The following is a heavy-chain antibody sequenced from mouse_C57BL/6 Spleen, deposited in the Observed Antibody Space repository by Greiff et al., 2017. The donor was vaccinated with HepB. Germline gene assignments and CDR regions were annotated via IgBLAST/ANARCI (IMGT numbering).Heavy chain of an antibody. CDR2: IDPETGGT. V-gene: IGHV1-15*01. D-gene: IGHD1-1*01. J-gene: IGHJ1*03. CDR3: TRIHGSSYWYFDA. CDR1: GYTFTDYE. Sequence: QVQLQQSGAELVRPGASVTLSCKASGYTFTDYEMHWVKQTPVHGLEWIGAIDPETGGTAYNQKFKGKAILTADKSSSTAYMELRSLTSEDSAVYYCTRIHGSSYWYFDAWGTGTTVTVSS.